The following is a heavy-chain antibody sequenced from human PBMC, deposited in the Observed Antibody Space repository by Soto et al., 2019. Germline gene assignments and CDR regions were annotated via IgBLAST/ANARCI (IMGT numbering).Heavy chain of an antibody. J-gene: IGHJ4*02. CDR3: ARGPPFH. CDR2: MYYSGSP. CDR1: GDSVSGNY. V-gene: IGHV4-59*02. Sequence: SETLSLTCTVSGDSVSGNYWSWIRQPPGKQLEWIGYMYYSGSPTYNPSLKSRVTISVDISKNQFSLKLSSVTAADTAVYYCARGPPFHWGQGTLVTVSS. D-gene: IGHD3-16*01.